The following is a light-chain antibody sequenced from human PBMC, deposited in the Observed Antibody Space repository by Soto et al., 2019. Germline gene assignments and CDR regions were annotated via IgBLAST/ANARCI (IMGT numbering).Light chain of an antibody. J-gene: IGKJ1*01. Sequence: DIPMTQSPSSLSASVGDRVTITCRASQSISNYLNWYQQKPGKAPKLLISAASSLQSGVPSRFSGSGSGTDFTLTISSLQPEDFATYYCQQSYSTPRTFGQGTKVEIK. V-gene: IGKV1-39*01. CDR3: QQSYSTPRT. CDR2: AAS. CDR1: QSISNY.